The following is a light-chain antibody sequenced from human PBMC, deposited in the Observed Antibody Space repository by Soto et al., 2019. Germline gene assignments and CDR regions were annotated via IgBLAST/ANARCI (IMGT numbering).Light chain of an antibody. CDR3: VLYMGSGIRI. CDR2: STN. J-gene: IGLJ2*01. Sequence: QTVVTQEPSFSVSPGGTVTLTCGLSSGSVSTTYYPSWYQQTPGQAPRTLIYSTNIRSSGVPDRFSGSILGNKAALTITGAQADDESDYYCVLYMGSGIRIFGGGTKLTVL. CDR1: SGSVSTTYY. V-gene: IGLV8-61*01.